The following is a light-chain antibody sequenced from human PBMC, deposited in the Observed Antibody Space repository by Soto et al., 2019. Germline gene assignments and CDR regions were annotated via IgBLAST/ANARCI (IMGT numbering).Light chain of an antibody. V-gene: IGKV3-20*01. CDR1: QSVSSSY. Sequence: EIVLTQSPGTLSLSPGERATLSCRASQSVSSSYLAWYQQKPGQAPRLLIYGASSRATGIPDRFSGSGSGKDFTLTIGRREPEDFAVYYCQQYGSSRTFGQGTKVDIK. CDR2: GAS. CDR3: QQYGSSRT. J-gene: IGKJ1*01.